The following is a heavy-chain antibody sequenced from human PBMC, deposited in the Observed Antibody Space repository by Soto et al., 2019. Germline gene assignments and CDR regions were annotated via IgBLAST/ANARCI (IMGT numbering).Heavy chain of an antibody. Sequence: QVQLVESGGGAVQSGRSLRLSCAASGFSFSSYGMHWVRQAPGKGLEWVAVIWYDGSNKYYADSVKGRFTISRDNSKNTLYLLMNSLRAEDTAVYYCARDGSGDRHAFDIWGQGTMVTVSS. D-gene: IGHD3-10*01. CDR1: GFSFSSYG. CDR2: IWYDGSNK. V-gene: IGHV3-33*01. J-gene: IGHJ3*02. CDR3: ARDGSGDRHAFDI.